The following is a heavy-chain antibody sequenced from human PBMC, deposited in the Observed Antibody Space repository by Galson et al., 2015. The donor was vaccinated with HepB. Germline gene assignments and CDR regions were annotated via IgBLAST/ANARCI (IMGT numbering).Heavy chain of an antibody. D-gene: IGHD3-22*01. CDR2: IIPILGIA. J-gene: IGHJ4*02. Sequence: CKASGGTFSSYAISWVRQAPGQGLEWMGRIIPILGIANYAQKFQGRVTITADKSTSTAYMELSSLRSEDTAVYYCARALTYYYDSSGYYYGYWGQGTLVTVSS. CDR3: ARALTYYYDSSGYYYGY. V-gene: IGHV1-69*04. CDR1: GGTFSSYA.